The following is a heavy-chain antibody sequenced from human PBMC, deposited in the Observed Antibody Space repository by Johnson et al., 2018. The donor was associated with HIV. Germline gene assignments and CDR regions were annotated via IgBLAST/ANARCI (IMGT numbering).Heavy chain of an antibody. V-gene: IGHV3-30*04. CDR2: ISYDGSNK. D-gene: IGHD1-1*01. CDR3: ARSGPNWAFDF. J-gene: IGHJ3*01. CDR1: GFTFSSYA. Sequence: VQVVESGGGVVQPGRSLRLSCAASGFTFSSYAMHWVRQAPGKGLEWVAVISYDGSNKYYADSVKGRFTISRDNAKNSLYLQMNSLRGEDTAVYYCARSGPNWAFDFWGQGTMVTVSS.